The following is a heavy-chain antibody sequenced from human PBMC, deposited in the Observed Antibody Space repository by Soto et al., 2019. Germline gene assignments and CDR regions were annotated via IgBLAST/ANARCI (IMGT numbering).Heavy chain of an antibody. V-gene: IGHV4-34*01. D-gene: IGHD2-15*01. CDR1: GGSFSGYY. CDR3: ASRYCSGGSCSSDYNWFDP. Sequence: PSETLSLTCAVYGGSFSGYYWSWIRQPPGKGLEWIGEINHSGSTNYNPSLKSRVTISVDTSKNPFSLKLSSVTAADTAVYYCASRYCSGGSCSSDYNWFDPWGQGTLVTVSS. CDR2: INHSGST. J-gene: IGHJ5*02.